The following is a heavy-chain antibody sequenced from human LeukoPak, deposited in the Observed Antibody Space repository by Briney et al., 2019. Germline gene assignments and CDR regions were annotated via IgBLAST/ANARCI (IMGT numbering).Heavy chain of an antibody. J-gene: IGHJ6*02. Sequence: WGSLRLSCAASGFTFDDYGMSWVRQAPRKGLEWVSVIWFDGSKKYYGDSVKGRFTISRDDSKNTLYLQMNSLRVEDTAVYYCARDRIRGVISFGYFYGMDVWGQGTTVTVSS. V-gene: IGHV3-33*08. CDR1: GFTFDDYG. CDR3: ARDRIRGVISFGYFYGMDV. D-gene: IGHD3-10*01. CDR2: IWFDGSKK.